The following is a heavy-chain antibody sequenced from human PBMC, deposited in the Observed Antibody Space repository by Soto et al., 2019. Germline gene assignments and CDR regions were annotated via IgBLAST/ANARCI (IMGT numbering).Heavy chain of an antibody. CDR1: GFNRGSYW. V-gene: IGHV3-74*01. D-gene: IGHD1-1*01. CDR2: INDYGTTI. J-gene: IGHJ4*02. Sequence: WGSLRPSCPASGFNRGSYWMHWCRQAPGKGLVWVSRINDYGTTINYAESVEGRFTISRDDAKSEVYLQMNNLRAEDTAVYYCARGGLEPFDYWGQGALVTVSS. CDR3: ARGGLEPFDY.